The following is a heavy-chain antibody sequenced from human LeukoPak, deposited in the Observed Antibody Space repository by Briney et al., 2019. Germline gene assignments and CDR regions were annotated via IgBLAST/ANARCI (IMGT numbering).Heavy chain of an antibody. CDR2: ISSDGTYT. CDR1: RFTLSNYG. CDR3: AKSNYGSNAHFDL. Sequence: GGSLRLSCTASRFTLSNYGLHWIRQAPGKGLEWVALISSDGTYTYYGDSVKGRFTIYRDNSKNTVYLQMNSLRPEDTAVYYCAKSNYGSNAHFDLWGQGALVTVSS. J-gene: IGHJ4*02. V-gene: IGHV3-30*18. D-gene: IGHD5-24*01.